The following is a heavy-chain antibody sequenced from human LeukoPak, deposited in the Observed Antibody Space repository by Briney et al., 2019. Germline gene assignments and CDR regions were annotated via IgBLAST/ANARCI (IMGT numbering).Heavy chain of an antibody. D-gene: IGHD3-22*01. CDR3: ARGALYYYDSSGYYRH. Sequence: PSETLSLTCAVYGGSFSGYYWSWIRQPPGKGLEWIGEINHSGSTNYNPSLKSRVTISVDTSENQFSLKLSSVTAADTAVYYCARGALYYYDSSGYYRHWGQGARVTVSS. CDR1: GGSFSGYY. CDR2: INHSGST. J-gene: IGHJ4*02. V-gene: IGHV4-34*01.